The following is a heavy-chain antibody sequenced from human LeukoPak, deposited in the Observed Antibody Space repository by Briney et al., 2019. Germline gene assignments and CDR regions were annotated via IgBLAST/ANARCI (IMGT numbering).Heavy chain of an antibody. D-gene: IGHD5-24*01. Sequence: GGSLRLSCAASGFSFSNGWMTWVRQAPGKGLEWVGRIKSKTDGGTIDYAAPVKGRFTISRDDSKNTLYLQMKSLRTEDTAVYYCTTDRGMTTMSIFGYWGQGTLVIVSS. J-gene: IGHJ4*02. CDR1: GFSFSNGW. V-gene: IGHV3-15*01. CDR3: TTDRGMTTMSIFGY. CDR2: IKSKTDGGTI.